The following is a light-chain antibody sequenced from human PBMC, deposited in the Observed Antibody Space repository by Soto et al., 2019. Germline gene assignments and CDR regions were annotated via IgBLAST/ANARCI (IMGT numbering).Light chain of an antibody. CDR1: SSDVGGYNY. CDR3: SSYTSSNTPVV. V-gene: IGLV2-14*01. CDR2: EVS. Sequence: QSALTQPASVSGSPGQSITISCTGTSSDVGGYNYVSWYQQHPGKAPKLMIYEVSNRPSGVSNRFSGSKSGNTASLTISGLQAEDEADYYCSSYTSSNTPVVFGGGTQLTVL. J-gene: IGLJ2*01.